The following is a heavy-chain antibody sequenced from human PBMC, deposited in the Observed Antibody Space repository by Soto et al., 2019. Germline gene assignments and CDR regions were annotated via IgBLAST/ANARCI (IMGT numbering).Heavy chain of an antibody. CDR1: GGTFSSYA. J-gene: IGHJ4*02. V-gene: IGHV1-69*01. D-gene: IGHD1-26*01. Sequence: QVQLVQSGAEVKKPGSSVKVSCKASGGTFSSYAISWVRQAPGQGLEWMGGIIPIFGTANYAQKFQGRVTITADESTSTAYMELSRLRSEDTAVYYCARDGQYIVGATLDYWGQGTLVTVSS. CDR3: ARDGQYIVGATLDY. CDR2: IIPIFGTA.